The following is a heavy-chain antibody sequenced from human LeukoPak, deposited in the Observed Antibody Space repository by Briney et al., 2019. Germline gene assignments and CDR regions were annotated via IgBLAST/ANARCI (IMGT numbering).Heavy chain of an antibody. CDR1: GFTFSSYW. CDR2: IKQDGSEK. J-gene: IGHJ6*02. V-gene: IGHV3-7*01. Sequence: GGSLRLSCAASGFTFSSYWMSWVRQAPGKGREWVANIKQDGSEKYYVDSVKGRFTISRDNAKNSLYLQMKSLRAEDTAVYYCAREDDVVVVAATRYYYYGMDVWGQGTTVTVSS. D-gene: IGHD2-15*01. CDR3: AREDDVVVVAATRYYYYGMDV.